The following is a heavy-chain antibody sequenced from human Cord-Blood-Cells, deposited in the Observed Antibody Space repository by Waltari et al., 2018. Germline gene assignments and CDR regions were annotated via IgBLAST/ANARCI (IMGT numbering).Heavy chain of an antibody. J-gene: IGHJ3*02. Sequence: QVQLVQSGAEVKKPGASVKVSCKASGYTFTGYYMPVVRQAPGQGLEWMGWINPNSGGTNYAQKFQGWVTMTRDTSISTAYMELSRLRSDDMAVYYCARASLTGDDAFDIWGQGTMVTVSS. CDR2: INPNSGGT. CDR1: GYTFTGYY. D-gene: IGHD7-27*01. CDR3: ARASLTGDDAFDI. V-gene: IGHV1-2*04.